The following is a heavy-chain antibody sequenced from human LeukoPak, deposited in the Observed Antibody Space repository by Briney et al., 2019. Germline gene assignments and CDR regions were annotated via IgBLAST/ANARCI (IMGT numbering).Heavy chain of an antibody. CDR2: ISAYNGNT. CDR1: GYTFTSYG. CDR3: ARDVYDSSGYYMYYFDY. V-gene: IGHV1-18*01. Sequence: GASVKVSCKASGYTFTSYGISWVRQAPGQGLEWMGWISAYNGNTNYAQKFQGRVTMTTDTSTSTAYMELRSLRSDDTAVYYCARDVYDSSGYYMYYFDYWGQGTLVTVSS. J-gene: IGHJ4*02. D-gene: IGHD3-22*01.